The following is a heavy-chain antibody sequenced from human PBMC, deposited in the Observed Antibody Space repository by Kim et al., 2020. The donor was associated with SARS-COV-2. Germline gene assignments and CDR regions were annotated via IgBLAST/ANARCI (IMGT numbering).Heavy chain of an antibody. CDR2: IFGDGGT. V-gene: IGHV3-53*01. Sequence: GGSLRLSCAASGFTVSSNYMSWFRQAPGKGLEWVSIIFGDGGTNYADSVKGRFTISRDNSKNTLSLQMNSLRVEDTAVYYCARTGASGGEWGQGTLVTVSS. CDR3: ARTGASGGE. J-gene: IGHJ4*02. D-gene: IGHD3-10*01. CDR1: GFTVSSNY.